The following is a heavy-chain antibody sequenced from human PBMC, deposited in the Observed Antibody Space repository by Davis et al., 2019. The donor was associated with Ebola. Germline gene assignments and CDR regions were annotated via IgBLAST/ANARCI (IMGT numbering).Heavy chain of an antibody. CDR1: GYTFTSYG. J-gene: IGHJ6*02. Sequence: AASVKVSCKASGYTFTSYGISWVRQAPGQGLEWMGWISAYNGNTNYAQKLQGRVTMTTDTSTSTAYMELRSLRSEDTAVYYCARGGDSSSWYYYYGMDVWGQGTTVTVSS. CDR2: ISAYNGNT. V-gene: IGHV1-18*01. D-gene: IGHD6-13*01. CDR3: ARGGDSSSWYYYYGMDV.